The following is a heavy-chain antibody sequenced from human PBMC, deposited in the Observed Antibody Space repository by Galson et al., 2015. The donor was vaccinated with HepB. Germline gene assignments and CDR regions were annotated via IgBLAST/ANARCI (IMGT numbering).Heavy chain of an antibody. CDR1: GFTFSDFY. V-gene: IGHV3-11*06. CDR3: ARSGPAGDAFDF. D-gene: IGHD2-15*01. J-gene: IGHJ3*01. Sequence: SLRLSCAASGFTFSDFYMNWIRQAPGKGLEWVSYISSGSNYKDYADSVKGRFTISRDNAKNSVFLQMNSLRVEDTAVYYCARSGPAGDAFDFWGQGTMITVSS. CDR2: ISSGSNYK.